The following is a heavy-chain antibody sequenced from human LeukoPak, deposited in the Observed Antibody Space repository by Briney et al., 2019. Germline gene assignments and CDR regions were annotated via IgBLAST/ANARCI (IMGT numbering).Heavy chain of an antibody. Sequence: GGSLRLSCAASGFTFSSYSMNWVRQAPGKGLEWVSSISSSSSYIYYADSVKGRFTISRDNAKNSLYLQMNSLRAEDTAVYYCARDAAAGMGHYMDVWGKGTTVTISS. D-gene: IGHD6-13*01. CDR2: ISSSSSYI. CDR3: ARDAAAGMGHYMDV. J-gene: IGHJ6*03. CDR1: GFTFSSYS. V-gene: IGHV3-21*01.